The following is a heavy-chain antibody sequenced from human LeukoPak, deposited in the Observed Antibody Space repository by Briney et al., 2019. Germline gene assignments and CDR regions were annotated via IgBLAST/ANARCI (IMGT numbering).Heavy chain of an antibody. CDR1: GGSISSGGYS. Sequence: SQTLSLTCAVSGGSISSGGYSWSWLRQPPGKGLEWIGYIYRSGSTYYNPSLKCRVTISVDRSKNQFSLKLSSVTAADTAVYYCAREDDYNNWFDPWGQGTWSPSPQ. CDR2: IYRSGST. CDR3: AREDDYNNWFDP. V-gene: IGHV4-30-2*01. D-gene: IGHD5-24*01. J-gene: IGHJ5*02.